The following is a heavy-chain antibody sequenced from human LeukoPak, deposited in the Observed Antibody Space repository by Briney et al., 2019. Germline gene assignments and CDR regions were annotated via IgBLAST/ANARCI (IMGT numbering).Heavy chain of an antibody. J-gene: IGHJ3*02. CDR2: ISYDGSNK. Sequence: GGSLRLSCAASGFTFSGYGMHWVGQAPGKRLEWVAVISYDGSNKYYADYVKGRFTISRDNSKNTLYLQMNSLRAEDTAVYYCAKATYDYYDSSGYYAFGAFDIWGQGTMVTVSS. D-gene: IGHD3-22*01. V-gene: IGHV3-30*18. CDR3: AKATYDYYDSSGYYAFGAFDI. CDR1: GFTFSGYG.